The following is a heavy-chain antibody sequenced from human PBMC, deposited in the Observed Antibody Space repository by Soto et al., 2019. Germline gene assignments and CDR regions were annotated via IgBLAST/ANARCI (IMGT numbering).Heavy chain of an antibody. CDR3: ARDRQEYSSSSRQNYYYYYYMDV. D-gene: IGHD6-6*01. V-gene: IGHV4-4*02. CDR1: SGSICSSNW. CDR2: IYHSGST. J-gene: IGHJ6*03. Sequence: QVQLQESGPGLVKPSGTLSLTCAVSSGSICSSNWWSWVRQPPGKGLEWIGEIYHSGSTNYNPSLKSRVTISVDKSKNQFSLKLSSVSAADTAVYHCARDRQEYSSSSRQNYYYYYYMDVWGKGTTVTVSS.